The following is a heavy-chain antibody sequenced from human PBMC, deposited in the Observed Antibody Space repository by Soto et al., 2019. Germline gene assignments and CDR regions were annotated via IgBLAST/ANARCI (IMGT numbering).Heavy chain of an antibody. CDR3: ALDSGGYYHFVH. CDR2: VYYSGIP. J-gene: IGHJ4*02. Sequence: SETLSLTCSVSGGSISSSGYYCTWIRQHPGKGLEWIGYVYYSGIPYYNTSLKRRVTLSVDTSRKQFSVNLRSVTAADTAVYYCALDSGGYYHFVHWGQGTLVTVSS. V-gene: IGHV4-31*03. CDR1: GGSISSSGYY. D-gene: IGHD3-22*01.